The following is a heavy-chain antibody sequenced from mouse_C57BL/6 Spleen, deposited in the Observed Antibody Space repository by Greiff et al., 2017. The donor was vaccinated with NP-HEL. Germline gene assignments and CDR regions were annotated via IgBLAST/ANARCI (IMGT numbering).Heavy chain of an antibody. CDR3: AREPSYYYGSAGFAY. CDR2: IYPGDGDT. J-gene: IGHJ3*01. V-gene: IGHV1-82*01. Sequence: QVQLKQSGPELVKPGASVKISCKASGYAFSSSWMNWVKQRPGKGLEWIGRIYPGDGDTNYNGKFKGKATLTADKSSSTAYMQLSSLTSEDSAVYFCAREPSYYYGSAGFAYWGQGTLVTVSA. D-gene: IGHD1-1*01. CDR1: GYAFSSSW.